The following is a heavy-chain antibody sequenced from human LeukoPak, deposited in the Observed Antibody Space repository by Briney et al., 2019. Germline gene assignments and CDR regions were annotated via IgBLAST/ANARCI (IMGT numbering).Heavy chain of an antibody. CDR3: TRDSYSSSWYFLSSYGMDV. J-gene: IGHJ6*02. CDR2: IKQDGSEK. CDR1: GFTFSSYA. Sequence: PGGSLRLSCAASGFTFSSYAMSWVRQAPGKGLEWVANIKQDGSEKYYVDSVKGRFTISRDNAKNSLYLQMNSLRAEDTAVYYCTRDSYSSSWYFLSSYGMDVWGQGTTVTVSS. V-gene: IGHV3-7*01. D-gene: IGHD6-13*01.